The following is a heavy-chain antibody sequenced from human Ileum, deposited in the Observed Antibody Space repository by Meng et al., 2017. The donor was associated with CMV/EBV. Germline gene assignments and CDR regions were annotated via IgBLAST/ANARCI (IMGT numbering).Heavy chain of an antibody. Sequence: GESLKISCSASRLIFRDAWMSWGRQTPGKGLEWGGRLKSGTGAGIIDYAAPGQDRFTISRDISQTTLYLQMNGLKSEDTGRYDCPGHSTTNCYFDVWGPGTLVTVSS. CDR3: PGHSTTNCYFDV. D-gene: IGHD4-11*01. V-gene: IGHV3-15*01. J-gene: IGHJ4*03. CDR1: RLIFRDAW. CDR2: LKSGTGAGII.